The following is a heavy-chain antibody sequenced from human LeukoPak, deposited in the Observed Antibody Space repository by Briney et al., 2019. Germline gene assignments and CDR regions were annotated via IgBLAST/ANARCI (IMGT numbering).Heavy chain of an antibody. D-gene: IGHD3-22*01. CDR2: IYHSGST. CDR1: GGSISSYY. V-gene: IGHV4-59*01. J-gene: IGHJ3*02. CDR3: AREGYHYDSSGYYYVGAFDI. Sequence: SETLSLTCTVSGGSISSYYWSWIRQPPGKGLEWIGYIYHSGSTNYNPSLKSRVTISVDTSKNQFSLKLSSVTAADTAVYYCAREGYHYDSSGYYYVGAFDIWGQGTMVTVSS.